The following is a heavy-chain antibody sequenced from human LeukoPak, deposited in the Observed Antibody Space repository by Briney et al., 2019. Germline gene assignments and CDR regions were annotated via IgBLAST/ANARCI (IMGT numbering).Heavy chain of an antibody. Sequence: ASVKVSCKASGHTFTGYYMHWVRQAPGQGLEWMGWINPNSGGTNYAQKFQGRVTMTRDTSISTAYMELSRLRSDDTAVYHCASSYYYDSSGPPYFQHWGQGTLVTVSS. CDR2: INPNSGGT. D-gene: IGHD3-22*01. J-gene: IGHJ1*01. CDR3: ASSYYYDSSGPPYFQH. V-gene: IGHV1-2*02. CDR1: GHTFTGYY.